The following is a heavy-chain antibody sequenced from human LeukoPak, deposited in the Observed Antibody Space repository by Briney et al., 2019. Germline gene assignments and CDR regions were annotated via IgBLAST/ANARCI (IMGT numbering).Heavy chain of an antibody. V-gene: IGHV3-23*01. CDR2: ISGSGGST. CDR1: GFTFSSYA. J-gene: IGHJ6*02. D-gene: IGHD3-22*01. Sequence: PGGSLRLSCAASGFTFSSYAMSWVRQAPGKGLEWVSAISGSGGSTYYADSVKGRFTISRDNSKNTLYLQMNSLRAEDTAVYYCAKAKYYYDSSGYYSYYYYGMDVWGQGTTVTVSS. CDR3: AKAKYYYDSSGYYSYYYYGMDV.